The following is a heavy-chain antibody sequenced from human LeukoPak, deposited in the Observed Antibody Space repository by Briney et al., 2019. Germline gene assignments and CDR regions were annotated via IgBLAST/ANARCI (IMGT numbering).Heavy chain of an antibody. CDR2: ISWNSGSI. CDR1: GFTFDDYA. V-gene: IGHV3-9*03. Sequence: GGSLRLSCAASGFTFDDYAMHWVRQAPGKGLEWVSGISWNSGSIGYADSVKGRCTISRDNAKNSLYLQMNSLRAEDMALYYCAKDRGYVSASSGFDYWGQGTLVTVSS. J-gene: IGHJ4*02. CDR3: AKDRGYVSASSGFDY. D-gene: IGHD6-19*01.